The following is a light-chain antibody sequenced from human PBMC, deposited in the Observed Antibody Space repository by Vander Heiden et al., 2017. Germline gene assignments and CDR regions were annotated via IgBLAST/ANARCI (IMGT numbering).Light chain of an antibody. CDR3: QQTYSTPLT. V-gene: IGKV1-39*01. J-gene: IGKJ1*01. CDR2: DAS. CDR1: QYIRNY. Sequence: DIQLSPSPSSPSASVGERVTLSCRASQYIRNYLNWYQQKPGKAPKFLMYDASSLQSGVPSRFSGSGSGTDFTLTISSLQPEDFATYYCQQTYSTPLTFGQGTKVEIK.